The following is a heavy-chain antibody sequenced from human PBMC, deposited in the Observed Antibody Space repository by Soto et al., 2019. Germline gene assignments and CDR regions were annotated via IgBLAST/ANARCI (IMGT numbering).Heavy chain of an antibody. CDR2: ISYSGNT. D-gene: IGHD2-8*01. V-gene: IGHV4-59*01. J-gene: IGHJ4*02. Sequence: SETLSLTCTVSGGSISNFYWSWIRQPPGKGLEWIGYISYSGNTNYNPSLKSRVSISVDTSKNQLSLNLTSVTAADTAVYYCARAPMVLSRSYFDSWGQGTPVPVSS. CDR1: GGSISNFY. CDR3: ARAPMVLSRSYFDS.